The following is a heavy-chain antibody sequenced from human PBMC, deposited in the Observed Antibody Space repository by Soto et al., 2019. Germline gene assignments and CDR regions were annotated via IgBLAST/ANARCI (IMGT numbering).Heavy chain of an antibody. CDR3: ARIERYSTYEYFDF. J-gene: IGHJ4*02. D-gene: IGHD5-12*01. V-gene: IGHV2-26*01. CDR1: GFSLSHIRVG. Sequence: AGPTLVYPTEPLSLTCPVSGFSLSHIRVGVGWIRQPPGKALEWLAHVFSNDAKSYSPSLKGRLTISRDTFRSQVVLTMTNVDPVDTATYFCARIERYSTYEYFDFWGQGTLVNVYS. CDR2: VFSNDAK.